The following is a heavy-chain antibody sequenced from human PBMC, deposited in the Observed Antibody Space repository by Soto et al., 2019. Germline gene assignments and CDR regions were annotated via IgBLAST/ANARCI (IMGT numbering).Heavy chain of an antibody. Sequence: QVQLVQSGAEVKKPGASVKVSCKASGYTFTSYGISWVRQAPGQGLEWMGWISAYNGNTNYAQKLQGRVTMTTDTTTSKAYLELRSLRSDDTAVYYGARDLSYGGCFDPWGQGTLFNVSS. D-gene: IGHD4-17*01. J-gene: IGHJ5*02. CDR3: ARDLSYGGCFDP. CDR2: ISAYNGNT. CDR1: GYTFTSYG. V-gene: IGHV1-18*01.